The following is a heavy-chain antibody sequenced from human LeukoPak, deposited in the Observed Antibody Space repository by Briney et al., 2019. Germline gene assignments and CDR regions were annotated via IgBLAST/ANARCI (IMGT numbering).Heavy chain of an antibody. CDR1: GYSISSGYY. V-gene: IGHV4-38-2*01. Sequence: SETLSLTCAVSGYSISSGYYWGWIRQPPGKGLEWIGSIYHCGSTYYNPSLKSRVTISVDTSKNQFPLKLSSVTAADTAVYYCARLGYSYGSDWYFDFWGRGTLVTVSS. J-gene: IGHJ2*01. D-gene: IGHD5-18*01. CDR3: ARLGYSYGSDWYFDF. CDR2: IYHCGST.